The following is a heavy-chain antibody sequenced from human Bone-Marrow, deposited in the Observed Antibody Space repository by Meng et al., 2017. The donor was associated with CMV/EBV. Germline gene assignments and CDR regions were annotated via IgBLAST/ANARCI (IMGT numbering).Heavy chain of an antibody. J-gene: IGHJ4*02. CDR2: IYYSGST. Sequence: LSCTVSGDSISSYYWSWIRQPPGKGLEWIGYIYYSGSTNYNPSLKSRVTISVDTSKNQFSLKLSSVTAADTAVYYCARQGDLIDYWGQGTLVTVSS. CDR3: ARQGDLIDY. V-gene: IGHV4-59*01. D-gene: IGHD3-16*01. CDR1: GDSISSYY.